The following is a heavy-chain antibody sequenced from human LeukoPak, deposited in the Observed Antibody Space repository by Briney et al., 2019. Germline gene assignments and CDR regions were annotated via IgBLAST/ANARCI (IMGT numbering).Heavy chain of an antibody. Sequence: PSKTLSLTCTVSGGSISSSSYYWGWIRQPPGKGLEWIGYIYYSGSTYYNPSLKSRVTISVDTSKNQFSLKLSSVTAADTAVYYCARVGSSTTLDAFDIWGQGTMVTVSS. CDR3: ARVGSSTTLDAFDI. D-gene: IGHD2-2*01. CDR2: IYYSGST. J-gene: IGHJ3*02. CDR1: GGSISSSSYY. V-gene: IGHV4-30-4*08.